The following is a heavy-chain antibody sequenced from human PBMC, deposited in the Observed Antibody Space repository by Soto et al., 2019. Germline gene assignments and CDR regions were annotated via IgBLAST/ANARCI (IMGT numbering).Heavy chain of an antibody. CDR2: IYYSGST. V-gene: IGHV4-39*01. Sequence: SETLSLTCTVSGGSISSSSYYWGWIRQPPGKGLEWIGSIYYSGSTYYNPSLKSRVTISVDTSKNQFSLKLSSVTAADTAVYYCASLYGDYEWLRDAFDIWGQGTMVTVSS. CDR3: ASLYGDYEWLRDAFDI. CDR1: GGSISSSSYY. D-gene: IGHD4-17*01. J-gene: IGHJ3*02.